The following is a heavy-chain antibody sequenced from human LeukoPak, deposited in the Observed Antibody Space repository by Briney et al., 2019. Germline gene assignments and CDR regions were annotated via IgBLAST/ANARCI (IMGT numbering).Heavy chain of an antibody. CDR3: VAEGCSGGICYPYFDL. CDR2: FDPANGGK. V-gene: IGHV1-24*01. CDR1: GNPLTEVS. D-gene: IGHD2-15*01. J-gene: IGHJ2*01. Sequence: ASVKVSCKVSGNPLTEVSMHWARQAPGKGLQWIGGFDPANGGKIYAQQFQGRVTMTEDTSTDTAYMELNSLRSEDTAVYYCVAEGCSGGICYPYFDLWGRGTLVIVSS.